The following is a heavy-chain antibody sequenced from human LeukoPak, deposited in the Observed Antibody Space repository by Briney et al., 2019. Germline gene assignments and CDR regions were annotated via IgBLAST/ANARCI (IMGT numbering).Heavy chain of an antibody. J-gene: IGHJ5*02. CDR2: IYTTGST. Sequence: SETLSLTCTVSGGSINSYYFNWIRQPAGKGLEWIGRIYTTGSTNYNPSLQRRVTMSIDTSKNQFSLKLTPVTAADTAVYYCARDVVPAAHREYNWFDPWGQGTLVTVSS. V-gene: IGHV4-4*07. D-gene: IGHD2-2*01. CDR3: ARDVVPAAHREYNWFDP. CDR1: GGSINSYY.